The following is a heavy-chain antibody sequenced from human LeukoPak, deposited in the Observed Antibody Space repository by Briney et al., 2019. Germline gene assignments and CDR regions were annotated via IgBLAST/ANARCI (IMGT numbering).Heavy chain of an antibody. J-gene: IGHJ4*02. V-gene: IGHV1-2*02. CDR3: ARARGTYSSSFPGY. Sequence: ASVKVLQKASGYTFTSYYIHWVRQAPGQGLEWMGWISPNSGGTNYAQTFQGRVTMTRDTSITTAYMELSRLRSDDTAVYYCARARGTYSSSFPGYWGQGTLVTVSS. D-gene: IGHD6-13*01. CDR1: GYTFTSYY. CDR2: ISPNSGGT.